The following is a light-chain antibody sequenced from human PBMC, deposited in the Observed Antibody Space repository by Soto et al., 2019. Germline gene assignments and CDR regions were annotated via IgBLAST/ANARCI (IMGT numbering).Light chain of an antibody. J-gene: IGKJ1*01. CDR3: QQGFSRPRT. CDR1: QSIRND. Sequence: DIQMTQSPSSLSASVGDRVTITCRVSQSIRNDLNWYQQRPGKAPKLLMYTTSNLERGVPSRFSGSGSGTDFTLTINNLQPEDFGTYFCQQGFSRPRTLGLGTKVDIK. CDR2: TTS. V-gene: IGKV1-39*01.